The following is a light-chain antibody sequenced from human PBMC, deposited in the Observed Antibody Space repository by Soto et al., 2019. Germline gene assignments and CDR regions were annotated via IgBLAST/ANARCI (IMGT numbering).Light chain of an antibody. CDR3: SSYTRSSTWV. J-gene: IGLJ3*02. V-gene: IGLV2-14*01. CDR2: EVS. CDR1: SSDIGGYNY. Sequence: QSALTQPASVSGSPGQSITISCTGTSSDIGGYNYVSWYQQHPGKAPKVMIYEVSNRSSGVSNRFSGSKSGNTASPTISGLQAEDEADYYCSSYTRSSTWVFGGGTKLTVL.